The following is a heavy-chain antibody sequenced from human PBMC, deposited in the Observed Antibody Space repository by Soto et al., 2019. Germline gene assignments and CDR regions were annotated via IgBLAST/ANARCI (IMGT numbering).Heavy chain of an antibody. CDR2: ISAYNGNT. D-gene: IGHD3-9*01. CDR3: AKVSQYYDILTGAQGDWFDP. Sequence: ASVKVSCKASGYTFTSYGISWVRQAPGQGLEWMGWISAYNGNTNYAQKLQGRVTMTTDTSTSTAYMELRSLRSDDTAVYYCAKVSQYYDILTGAQGDWFDPWGQGTLVTVS. CDR1: GYTFTSYG. V-gene: IGHV1-18*01. J-gene: IGHJ5*02.